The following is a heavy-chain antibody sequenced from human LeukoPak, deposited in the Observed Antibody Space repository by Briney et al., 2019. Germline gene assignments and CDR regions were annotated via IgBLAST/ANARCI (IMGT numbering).Heavy chain of an antibody. D-gene: IGHD6-19*01. J-gene: IGHJ3*02. V-gene: IGHV3-30*18. Sequence: QPGGSPRLSCAASGFTFSSYGMPWVRQAPGKGLEWVAVISYDGSNKYYADSVKGRFTISRDSSKNTLYLQMNSLRAEDTAVYYCAKVEIAVAGSGYAFDIWGQGTMVTVSS. CDR2: ISYDGSNK. CDR3: AKVEIAVAGSGYAFDI. CDR1: GFTFSSYG.